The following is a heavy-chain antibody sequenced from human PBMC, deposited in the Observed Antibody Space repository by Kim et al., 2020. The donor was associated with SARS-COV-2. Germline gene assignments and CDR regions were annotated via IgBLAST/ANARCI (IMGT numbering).Heavy chain of an antibody. Sequence: YADSVKGRFTISRDNAKNSRYLQMNSLRAEDTALYYCAKATTVTTGWFDPWGQGTLVTVSA. CDR3: AKATTVTTGWFDP. V-gene: IGHV3-9*01. J-gene: IGHJ5*02. D-gene: IGHD4-17*01.